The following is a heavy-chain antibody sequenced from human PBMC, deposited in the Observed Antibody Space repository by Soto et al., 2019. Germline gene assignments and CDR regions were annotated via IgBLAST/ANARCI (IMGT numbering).Heavy chain of an antibody. Sequence: PGGSLKLSCAASGLTFSTYSMNWVRQTPGKGLEWVSSISSSSSYIYNVDSVKGRFTIARDDAKNSLYLQMSSLRAEDTAVYHWARGPRNYDFWSCYPPSYGMDVWGQGTTVTVSS. J-gene: IGHJ6*02. V-gene: IGHV3-21*01. CDR2: ISSSSSYI. CDR3: ARGPRNYDFWSCYPPSYGMDV. CDR1: GLTFSTYS. D-gene: IGHD3-3*01.